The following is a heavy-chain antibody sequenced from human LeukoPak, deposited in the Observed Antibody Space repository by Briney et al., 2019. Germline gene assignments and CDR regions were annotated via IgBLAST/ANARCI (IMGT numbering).Heavy chain of an antibody. Sequence: GSLRLSCAASGFTFSSYEMNWVRQAPGKGLEWVSYISSSGSTTYYADSVKGRFTISRDNSRNTLYLQMNSLRAEDTALYYCAKRYCSGGSCGFFDYWGQGTLVTVSS. CDR3: AKRYCSGGSCGFFDY. CDR1: GFTFSSYE. CDR2: ISSSGSTT. D-gene: IGHD2-15*01. J-gene: IGHJ4*02. V-gene: IGHV3-48*03.